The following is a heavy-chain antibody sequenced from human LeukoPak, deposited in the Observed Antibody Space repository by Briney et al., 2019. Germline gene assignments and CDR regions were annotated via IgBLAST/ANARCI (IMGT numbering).Heavy chain of an antibody. Sequence: ASVKVSCKASGYTFTGYYMHWVRHAPGQGLEWMGWINPNGGGTNYAQKFQGRVTMTRDTSISTAYMELSRLRSDDTAVYYCARGSDYEDAFDIWGQGTMVTVSS. CDR1: GYTFTGYY. V-gene: IGHV1-2*02. CDR3: ARGSDYEDAFDI. CDR2: INPNGGGT. J-gene: IGHJ3*02. D-gene: IGHD4-17*01.